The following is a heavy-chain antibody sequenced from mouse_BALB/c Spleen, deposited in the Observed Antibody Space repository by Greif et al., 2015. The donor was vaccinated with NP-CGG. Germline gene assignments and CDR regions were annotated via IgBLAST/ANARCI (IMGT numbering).Heavy chain of an antibody. CDR1: GYTFSSYW. J-gene: IGHJ4*01. CDR2: ILPGSGST. CDR3: ARKGRRYAMDY. V-gene: IGHV1-9*01. D-gene: IGHD3-3*01. Sequence: QVQLQQSGAELMKPGASVKISCKATGYTFSSYWIEWVKQRPGLGLEWIGEILPGSGSTNYNEKFKGKATFTADTSSNTAYMQLSSLTSEDSAVYYCARKGRRYAMDYWGQGTSVTVSS.